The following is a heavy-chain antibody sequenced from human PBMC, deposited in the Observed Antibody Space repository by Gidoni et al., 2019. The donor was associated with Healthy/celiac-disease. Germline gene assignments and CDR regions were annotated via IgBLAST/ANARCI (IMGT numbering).Heavy chain of an antibody. CDR2: ISSSSSYI. J-gene: IGHJ2*01. CDR3: ARPYGDYVWYFDL. CDR1: GFPFSSYS. Sequence: EVQLVESGGGLVKPGGSLRLSCAASGFPFSSYSMNWVRQAPGKGLEWVSSISSSSSYIYYADSVKGRFTISRDNAKNSLYLQMNSLRAEDTAVYYCARPYGDYVWYFDLWGRGTLVTVSS. V-gene: IGHV3-21*01. D-gene: IGHD4-17*01.